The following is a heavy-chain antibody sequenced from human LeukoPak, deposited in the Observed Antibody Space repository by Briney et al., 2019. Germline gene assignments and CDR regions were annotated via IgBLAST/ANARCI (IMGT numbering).Heavy chain of an antibody. Sequence: GGSLRLSCAASGFIFSNYAMSWVRQAPGKGLECVSAIRGGGASTYYADSVRGRFTISRDNSKNTVYLQMNSLRAEDTAVYYCAKDPSHYGDYTEYFQHWGQGTLVTVSS. CDR1: GFIFSNYA. CDR3: AKDPSHYGDYTEYFQH. CDR2: IRGGGAST. V-gene: IGHV3-23*01. J-gene: IGHJ1*01. D-gene: IGHD4-17*01.